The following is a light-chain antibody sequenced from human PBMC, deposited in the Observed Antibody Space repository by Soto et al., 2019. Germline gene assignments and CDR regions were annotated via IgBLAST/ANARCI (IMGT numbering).Light chain of an antibody. CDR1: QSISSY. V-gene: IGKV1-39*01. CDR3: QQSYSTPGT. J-gene: IGKJ2*01. Sequence: DIQMTQSPSSLSASVGDRVTITCRASQSISSYLNWYQQKPGKAPKLLIYAASSLQSGVPSRFSGSGSGTDFTLTISSLQPEDFATYYCQQSYSTPGTFGLGTKLEIK. CDR2: AAS.